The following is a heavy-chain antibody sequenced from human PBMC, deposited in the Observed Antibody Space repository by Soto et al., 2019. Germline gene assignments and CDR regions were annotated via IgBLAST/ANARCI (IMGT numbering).Heavy chain of an antibody. J-gene: IGHJ1*01. CDR2: ISGTTDRT. V-gene: IGHV3-23*02. CDR1: GFTIRNYA. CDR3: EGSWT. D-gene: IGHD5-12*01. Sequence: EVQVLESGGGLVQPGGSLRLSCAASGFTIRNYAMSWVRQAPGKALEWVAGISGTTDRTYYRDSVDGRFINFKDTTKNTQYLEMNSLGAEDTALYGCEGSWTWGQGTLVTVSS.